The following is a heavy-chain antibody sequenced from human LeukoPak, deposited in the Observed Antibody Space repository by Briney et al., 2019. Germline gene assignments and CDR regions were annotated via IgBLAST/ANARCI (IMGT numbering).Heavy chain of an antibody. CDR3: ASTMVTDYFDY. D-gene: IGHD5-18*01. J-gene: IGHJ4*02. Sequence: SETLSLTCAVSGGSISSSNWWSWVRPPPGKGLEWIGEIYHSGSTNYNPSLKRRVTISVDKSKNQFSLKLSSVTAAYTAVYYCASTMVTDYFDYWGQGTLVTVSS. CDR1: GGSISSSNW. CDR2: IYHSGST. V-gene: IGHV4-4*02.